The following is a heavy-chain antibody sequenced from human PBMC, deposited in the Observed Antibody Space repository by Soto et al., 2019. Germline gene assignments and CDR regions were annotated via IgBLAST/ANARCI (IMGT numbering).Heavy chain of an antibody. CDR2: ISAYNGNT. CDR3: ATNAFDCVVVPAYPYGMDV. J-gene: IGHJ6*02. Sequence: SVKVSCKASGYPFPICGISWVRQAPGQRLEWMGWISAYNGNTNYAQKRQGRVTMTTDTSTSTAYMELMSLRSDDTALYYCATNAFDCVVVPAYPYGMDVWGQGTTVTVSS. CDR1: GYPFPICG. D-gene: IGHD2-2*01. V-gene: IGHV1-18*01.